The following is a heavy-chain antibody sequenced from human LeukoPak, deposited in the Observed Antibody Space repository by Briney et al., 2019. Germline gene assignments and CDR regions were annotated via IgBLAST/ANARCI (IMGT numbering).Heavy chain of an antibody. J-gene: IGHJ4*03. CDR3: GSNCGSPSYCFDY. V-gene: IGHV3-74*01. D-gene: IGHD7-27*01. CDR2: INSDGSTT. CDR1: GFTFSSYW. Sequence: GGSLRLSCAASGFTFSSYWMHWVRQVPGKGLVWVSRINSDGSTTTYADSVKGRFTISRDNAKNTLYLQMNSLRAEDTAVYFCGSNCGSPSYCFDYWGQGTPVTVSS.